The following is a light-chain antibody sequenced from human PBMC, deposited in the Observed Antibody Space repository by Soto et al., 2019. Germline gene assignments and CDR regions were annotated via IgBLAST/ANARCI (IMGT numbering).Light chain of an antibody. J-gene: IGLJ3*02. V-gene: IGLV2-23*02. CDR2: EVS. CDR3: CSYAGSSTWV. Sequence: QSFLTQPASVSGSPGQSITISCTGTRSDVGSYNVVSWYQQHPGKAPKLMIYEVSKRPSGVSNRFSGSKSGNTASLTISGLQAEDEADYYCCSYAGSSTWVFGGGTKLTVL. CDR1: RSDVGSYNV.